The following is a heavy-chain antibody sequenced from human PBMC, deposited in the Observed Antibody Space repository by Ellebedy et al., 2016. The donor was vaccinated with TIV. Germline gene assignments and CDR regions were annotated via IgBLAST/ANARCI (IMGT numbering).Heavy chain of an antibody. CDR2: LYSGGTI. CDR1: GFIVSSNY. J-gene: IGHJ4*02. CDR3: AGRAYNWNDGSLFDY. V-gene: IGHV3-66*01. Sequence: GGSLRLSCAASGFIVSSNYMSWVRLAPGKGLEWVATLYSGGTILYADSVKGRFTISRDNAKNSLYLQMNSLRAEDTAVYYCAGRAYNWNDGSLFDYWGQGTLVTVSS. D-gene: IGHD1-1*01.